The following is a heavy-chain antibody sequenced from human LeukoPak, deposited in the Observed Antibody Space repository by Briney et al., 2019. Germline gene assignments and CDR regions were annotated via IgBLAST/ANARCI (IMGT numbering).Heavy chain of an antibody. J-gene: IGHJ4*02. CDR2: ISGSGGST. Sequence: GGPLRLSCAASGFTFSSYAMSWVRQAPGKGLEWVSAISGSGGSTYYADSVKGRFTISRDNSKNTLYPQMNSLRAEDTAVYYCAKDRVVPAALFDYWGQGTLVTVSS. V-gene: IGHV3-23*01. CDR1: GFTFSSYA. CDR3: AKDRVVPAALFDY. D-gene: IGHD2-2*01.